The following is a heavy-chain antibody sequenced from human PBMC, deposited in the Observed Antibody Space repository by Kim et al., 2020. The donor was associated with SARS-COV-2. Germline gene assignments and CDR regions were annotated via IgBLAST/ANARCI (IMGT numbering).Heavy chain of an antibody. J-gene: IGHJ4*02. CDR2: ISTGSSYI. D-gene: IGHD1-1*01. Sequence: GGSLRLSCAASGFTFSRYNMNWVRQSPGKGLEWVASISTGSSYIFYGDSVKGRFTISRDNVKNSVDLQMDSLRAEDTGVYYCAKRGTGDFFDYWGQGALV. V-gene: IGHV3-21*01. CDR1: GFTFSRYN. CDR3: AKRGTGDFFDY.